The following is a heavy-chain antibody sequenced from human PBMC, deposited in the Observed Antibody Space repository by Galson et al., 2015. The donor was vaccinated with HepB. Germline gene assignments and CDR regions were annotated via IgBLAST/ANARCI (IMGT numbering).Heavy chain of an antibody. V-gene: IGHV3-23*01. D-gene: IGHD3-9*01. J-gene: IGHJ4*02. Sequence: SLRLSCAAFGFTFSSYAMSWVRQAPGKGLEWVSTVSGSGGSTHYADSVKGRFTISRDNSKNTVYLQMNGLRAEDTAVYFCAKAGVVRYYDILPGYYNIYYFDYWGQGTLVTVSS. CDR3: AKAGVVRYYDILPGYYNIYYFDY. CDR1: GFTFSSYA. CDR2: VSGSGGST.